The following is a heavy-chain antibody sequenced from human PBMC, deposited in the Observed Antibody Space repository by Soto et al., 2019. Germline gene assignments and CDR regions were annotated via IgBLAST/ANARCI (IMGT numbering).Heavy chain of an antibody. J-gene: IGHJ6*03. V-gene: IGHV4-59*01. CDR1: GGSISSYY. CDR3: ASGEAGPYYYYMDV. Sequence: SETLSLTCTVSGGSISSYYWSWIRQPPGKGLEWIGYIYYSGSTNYNPSLKSRVTISVDTSKNQFSLKLSSVTAADTAVYYCASGEAGPYYYYMDVRGKGTTVTVSS. CDR2: IYYSGST. D-gene: IGHD3-10*01.